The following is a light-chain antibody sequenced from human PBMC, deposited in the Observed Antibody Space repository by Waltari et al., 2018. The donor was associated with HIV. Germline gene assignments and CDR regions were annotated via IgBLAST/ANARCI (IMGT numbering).Light chain of an antibody. CDR1: SSNLGRNT. V-gene: IGLV1-44*01. CDR3: AAWDDSLNGYV. J-gene: IGLJ1*01. Sequence: QSVLTQPPSASGTPGQRVTIPCSGRSSNLGRNTVNWYQQLPGTAPKLLICSNNQRPSGVPDRFSGSKSGTSASLAISGLQSEDEADYYCAAWDDSLNGYVFGTGTKVTVL. CDR2: SNN.